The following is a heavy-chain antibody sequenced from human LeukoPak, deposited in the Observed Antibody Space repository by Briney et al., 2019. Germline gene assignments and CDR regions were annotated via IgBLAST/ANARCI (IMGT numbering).Heavy chain of an antibody. CDR2: INHSGST. CDR1: GGSFSGYY. D-gene: IGHD2-2*01. V-gene: IGHV4-34*01. CDR3: ARGEPAYCSSNSCSYDY. J-gene: IGHJ4*02. Sequence: SETLSLTCAIYGGSFSGYYWSWIRQPPGKGLEWIGEINHSGSTYYNPSLKSRATISVDTSKNQFSLKLNSVTAADTAVYHCARGEPAYCSSNSCSYDYWGQGTLVTVSS.